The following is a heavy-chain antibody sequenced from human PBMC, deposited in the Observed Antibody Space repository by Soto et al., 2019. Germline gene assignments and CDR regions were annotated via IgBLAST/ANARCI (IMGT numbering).Heavy chain of an antibody. CDR3: TKNLFSISPSTVTTDDY. CDR2: ISPESDKA. Sequence: VKLVQSGAEVKKPGASVRVSCKASGYTFTSFGLSWVRQAPGQGPEWMGWISPESDKATYAHKFQGRITMTTDTTTNKAYMDLMSIRSDDTAVYYWTKNLFSISPSTVTTDDYWGQGTLVTVS. V-gene: IGHV1-18*01. D-gene: IGHD4-17*01. CDR1: GYTFTSFG. J-gene: IGHJ4*02.